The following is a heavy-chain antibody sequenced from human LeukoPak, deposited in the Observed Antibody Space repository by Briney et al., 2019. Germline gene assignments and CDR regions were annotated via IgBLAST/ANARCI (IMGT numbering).Heavy chain of an antibody. J-gene: IGHJ4*02. V-gene: IGHV3-20*04. CDR2: INWNGGST. CDR3: ASPPVGSSIACFDY. CDR1: GFTFDDYG. D-gene: IGHD6-6*01. Sequence: PGGSLRLSCAASGFTFDDYGMSWVRQAPGKGLEWVSGINWNGGSTGYADSVKGRFTISRDNAKNSLYLQMNSLRAEDTALYYCASPPVGSSIACFDYWGQGTLVTVSS.